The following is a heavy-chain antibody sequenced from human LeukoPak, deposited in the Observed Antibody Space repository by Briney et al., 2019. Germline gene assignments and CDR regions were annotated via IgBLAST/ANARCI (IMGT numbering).Heavy chain of an antibody. CDR3: ARDQSDYYGSGSYSEGSY. CDR1: GFTFSTYS. Sequence: GGTLRLSCAASGFTFSTYSMKWVRQAPGKGLEWVSYITSSSGTIYYADSVKGRFTISRDNDKNSLYLQMLGLRDEDTAVYYCARDQSDYYGSGSYSEGSYWGQGTLVTVPS. J-gene: IGHJ4*02. CDR2: ITSSSGTI. D-gene: IGHD3-10*01. V-gene: IGHV3-48*02.